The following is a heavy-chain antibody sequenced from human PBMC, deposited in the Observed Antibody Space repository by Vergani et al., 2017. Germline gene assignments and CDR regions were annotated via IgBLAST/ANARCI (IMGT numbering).Heavy chain of an antibody. CDR2: IFPGDADT. D-gene: IGHD3-10*01. CDR3: ARLPRGLRGMSLEY. Sequence: EVRLVQSGPEVKKPGESVKISCETSGYTFPNYWVAWVRQRPGKGLEWMGLIFPGDADTRYSPSFEGQVTISADTSTSTAYVQWPSLKALDTAVYFCARLPRGLRGMSLEYWGQGTLVTVSS. J-gene: IGHJ4*02. V-gene: IGHV5-51*01. CDR1: GYTFPNYW.